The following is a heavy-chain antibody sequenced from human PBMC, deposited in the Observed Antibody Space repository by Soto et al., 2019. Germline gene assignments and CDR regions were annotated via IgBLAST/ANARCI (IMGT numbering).Heavy chain of an antibody. CDR3: ARDYSRSWSKHNWFDP. CDR2: IYYSGST. J-gene: IGHJ5*02. D-gene: IGHD6-13*01. V-gene: IGHV4-59*01. Sequence: SETLSLTCTVSGGSISSYYWSWIRQPPGKGLEWIGYIYYSGSTNYNPSLKSRVTISVDTSKNQFSLKLSSVTAADTAVYYCARDYSRSWSKHNWFDPWGQGTLVTVSS. CDR1: GGSISSYY.